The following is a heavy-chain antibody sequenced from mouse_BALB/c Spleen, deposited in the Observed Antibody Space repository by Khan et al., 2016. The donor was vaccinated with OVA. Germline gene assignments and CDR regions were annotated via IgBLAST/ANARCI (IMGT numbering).Heavy chain of an antibody. CDR2: IWAGGST. Sequence: VQLQESGPGLVAPSQSLSITCTVSGFSLTSYGVHWVRQPPGKGLEWLGVIWAGGSTNYNSALMSRLSISRDKSKSQVFLKMNSLQTGDTATYYCDRGDGYCEDAMDYWGQGTSVTVSS. V-gene: IGHV2-9*02. CDR1: GFSLTSYG. D-gene: IGHD2-3*01. J-gene: IGHJ4*01. CDR3: DRGDGYCEDAMDY.